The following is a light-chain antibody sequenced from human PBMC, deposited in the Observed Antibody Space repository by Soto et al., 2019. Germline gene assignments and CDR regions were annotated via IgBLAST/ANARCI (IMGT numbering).Light chain of an antibody. J-gene: IGLJ1*01. CDR1: TRAIAGYNY. Sequence: QSALTQPASVSGSLGQSITISCIGTTRAIAGYNYISWYQQLPGKAPKLMIYQVTIRPSGISNRFSGSKSGNTASLTISGLQAEDEADYYCTSFSSSTSLYVFGTGTKVTVL. V-gene: IGLV2-14*01. CDR2: QVT. CDR3: TSFSSSTSLYV.